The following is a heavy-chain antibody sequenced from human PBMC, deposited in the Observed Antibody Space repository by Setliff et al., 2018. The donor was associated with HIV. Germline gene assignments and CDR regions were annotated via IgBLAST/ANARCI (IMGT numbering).Heavy chain of an antibody. J-gene: IGHJ4*02. CDR2: INHSGGT. D-gene: IGHD6-13*01. CDR1: GGTFSLHY. CDR3: ARESPSSSWFYFDF. V-gene: IGHV4-34*01. Sequence: SETLSLTCAVSGGTFSLHYYTWIRQSPLRGLEWIGEINHSGGTRYNPSLESRVTMSLDSPRKQFSLRLISVTAADTAVYYCARESPSSSWFYFDFWGQGTLVTVSS.